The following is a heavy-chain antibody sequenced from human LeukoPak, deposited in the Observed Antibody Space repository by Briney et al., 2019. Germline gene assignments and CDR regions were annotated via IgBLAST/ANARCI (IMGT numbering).Heavy chain of an antibody. D-gene: IGHD5-18*01. CDR3: ARCRIQLWYYYYYYMDV. Sequence: SETLSLTCTVSGGSISSGSYYWSWIRQPAGKGLEWIGRIYTSGSTNYNPSLKSRVTISVDTSKNQFSLKLSSVTAADTAVYYCARCRIQLWYYYYYYMDVWGKGTTVTISS. J-gene: IGHJ6*03. V-gene: IGHV4-61*02. CDR2: IYTSGST. CDR1: GGSISSGSYY.